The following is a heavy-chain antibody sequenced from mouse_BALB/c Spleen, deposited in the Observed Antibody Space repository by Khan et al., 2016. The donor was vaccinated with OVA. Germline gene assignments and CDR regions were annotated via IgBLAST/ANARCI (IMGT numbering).Heavy chain of an antibody. J-gene: IGHJ3*01. CDR1: GYTFTDYY. Sequence: QVQLKQSGAELARPGASVNLSCKASGYTFTDYYINWMRQRTGQGLEWIGEIYPGSANIYYNEKFKGKATLTADKSSSTVYMQLSSLTSEDSAVYFCAREWAAWFPYWGQGTLGTVAA. CDR3: AREWAAWFPY. CDR2: IYPGSANI. V-gene: IGHV1-77*01.